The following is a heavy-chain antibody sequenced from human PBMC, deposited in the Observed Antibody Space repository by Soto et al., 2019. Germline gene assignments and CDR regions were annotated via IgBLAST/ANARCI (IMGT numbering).Heavy chain of an antibody. D-gene: IGHD4-17*01. V-gene: IGHV4-39*02. CDR3: ARDLLDYGGNYFDY. Sequence: SETLSLTCTVSGDSISSSRYYWGWVRQPPGKGLEWIGSIYYRGSTYYSPSLKSRVTISVDTSKNQFSLKLSSVTAADTAVYYCARDLLDYGGNYFDYWGQGTLVTV. CDR1: GDSISSSRYY. CDR2: IYYRGST. J-gene: IGHJ4*02.